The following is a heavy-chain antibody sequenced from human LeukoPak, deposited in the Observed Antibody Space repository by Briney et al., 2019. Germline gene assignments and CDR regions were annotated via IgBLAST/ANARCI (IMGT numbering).Heavy chain of an antibody. Sequence: GGSLRLSCAASGVTFSGHSMHWVRQAPGKGLVWVSGISRDGTITNYADAVKGRFTISRDNAKNTLYLQMNSLRVGDTAVYSCARGWYGPDSCGQGTLVTVSS. V-gene: IGHV3-74*01. CDR3: ARGWYGPDS. CDR2: ISRDGTIT. D-gene: IGHD1-14*01. J-gene: IGHJ5*01. CDR1: GVTFSGHS.